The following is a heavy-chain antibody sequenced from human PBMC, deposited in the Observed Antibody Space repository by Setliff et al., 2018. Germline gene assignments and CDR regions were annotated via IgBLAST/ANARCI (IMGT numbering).Heavy chain of an antibody. CDR2: IYYSGTT. Sequence: KASETLSLTCTVSGGSISTTNYWAWIRQPPGKGLEWIGRIYYSGTTYYNASLTSRVTISVDTSKNQFSLNLRSVTAADTAVYYCARTGTYRYFDYWGQGILVTVSS. CDR3: ARTGTYRYFDY. CDR1: GGSISTTNY. V-gene: IGHV4-39*01. J-gene: IGHJ4*02. D-gene: IGHD1-26*01.